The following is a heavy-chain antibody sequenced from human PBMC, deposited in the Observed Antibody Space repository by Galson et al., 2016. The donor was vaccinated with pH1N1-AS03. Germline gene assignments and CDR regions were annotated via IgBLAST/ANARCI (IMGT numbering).Heavy chain of an antibody. CDR3: AKSPGYCSAGSCSDLGYLDY. V-gene: IGHV3-9*01. CDR1: GFTFDAYA. J-gene: IGHJ4*02. CDR2: IDWNSGTI. Sequence: SLRLSCAGSGFTFDAYAMHWVRQAPGKGLEWVSGIDWNSGTIGYTDSVKGRFTISRDNAKNSLYLQMNSLRGGDTALYYCAKSPGYCSAGSCSDLGYLDYWGQGTLVTVSS. D-gene: IGHD2-15*01.